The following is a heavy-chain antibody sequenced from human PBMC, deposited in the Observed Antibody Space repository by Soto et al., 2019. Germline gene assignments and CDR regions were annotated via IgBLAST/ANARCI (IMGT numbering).Heavy chain of an antibody. V-gene: IGHV3-23*01. CDR1: GFTFSSYA. Sequence: EVQLLESGGGSVQPGGSLRLSCAVSGFTFSSYAMSWVRQAPGKGLEWVSAISGSGGSTYYADSVKGRFTISRDNSKNTLSLQMNSLRAEDTAVYYCAAAAREYYYYGMDVWGQGTTVTVSS. J-gene: IGHJ6*02. CDR3: AAAAREYYYYGMDV. CDR2: ISGSGGST.